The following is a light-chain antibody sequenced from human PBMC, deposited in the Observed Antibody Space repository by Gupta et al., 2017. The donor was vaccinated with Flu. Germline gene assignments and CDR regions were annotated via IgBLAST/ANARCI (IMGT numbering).Light chain of an antibody. J-gene: IGLJ2*01. V-gene: IGLV7-43*01. CDR2: RTN. Sequence: STGAVTSGYFPNWFQQKPGQAPRALIYRTNNKHSWTPARFSCSLLGGKAALTLSGVQPEDEAEYFCLLFYGGVHVFGGGTKLTVL. CDR1: TGAVTSGYF. CDR3: LLFYGGVHV.